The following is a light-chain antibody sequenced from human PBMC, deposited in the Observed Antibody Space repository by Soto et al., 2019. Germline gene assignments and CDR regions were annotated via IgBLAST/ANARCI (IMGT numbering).Light chain of an antibody. Sequence: AIQLTQSPSSLSASVGDTVTITCRASQGISNALAWYQQIPGKPPKLLIYDASTLESGVPSRFSGSGSGTDFTLTISSLQPGDFATYYCQQFNGVPTFGQGTRLEI. CDR2: DAS. J-gene: IGKJ5*01. V-gene: IGKV1-13*02. CDR1: QGISNA. CDR3: QQFNGVPT.